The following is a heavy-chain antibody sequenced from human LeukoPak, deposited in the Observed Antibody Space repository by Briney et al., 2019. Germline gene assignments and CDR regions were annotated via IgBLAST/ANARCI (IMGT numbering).Heavy chain of an antibody. D-gene: IGHD5-24*01. CDR3: ARELRGDIVDPWLQFRRGVIDY. CDR2: INPSGGST. CDR1: GYTFTSYY. J-gene: IGHJ4*02. Sequence: ASVKVSCKASGYTFTSYYMHWVRQAPGQGLEWMGKINPSGGSTSYAQEFQGRVTMTRDMSTSTVYMELSSLRSEDTAVYYCARELRGDIVDPWLQFRRGVIDYWGQGTLVTVSS. V-gene: IGHV1-46*01.